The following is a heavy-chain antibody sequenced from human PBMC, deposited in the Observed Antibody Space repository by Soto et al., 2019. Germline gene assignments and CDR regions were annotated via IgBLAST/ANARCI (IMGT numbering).Heavy chain of an antibody. J-gene: IGHJ4*02. CDR1: ELTFRSYT. Sequence: AAELTFRSYTMKWISQKKGKGLEWVSSISSSSSYIYYADSVKGRFTISRDSAQNSLYLQMNSLRVDDTAVYYCARDLLPRYCSSTSCAAGYWGQGTLVTV. CDR2: ISSSSSYI. V-gene: IGHV3-21*01. D-gene: IGHD2-2*01. CDR3: ARDLLPRYCSSTSCAAGY.